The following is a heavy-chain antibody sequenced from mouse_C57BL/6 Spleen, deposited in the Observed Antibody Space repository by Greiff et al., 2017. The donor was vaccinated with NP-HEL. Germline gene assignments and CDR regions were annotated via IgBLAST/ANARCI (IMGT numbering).Heavy chain of an antibody. CDR3: ARGETITTVDY. V-gene: IGHV1-64*01. CDR1: GYTFTSYW. Sequence: QVQLQQPGAELVKPGASVKLSCKASGYTFTSYWMHWVKQRPGQGLEWIGVIHPNSGSTNYNEKFKSKATLTVDKSSSTAYMQLSSLTSEDSAVYYGARGETITTVDYWGQGTTLTVSS. D-gene: IGHD1-1*01. CDR2: IHPNSGST. J-gene: IGHJ2*01.